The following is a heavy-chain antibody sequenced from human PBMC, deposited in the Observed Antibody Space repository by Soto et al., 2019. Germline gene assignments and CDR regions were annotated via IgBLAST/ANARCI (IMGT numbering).Heavy chain of an antibody. V-gene: IGHV3-30*18. CDR3: AKDRPQLELLDY. D-gene: IGHD1-7*01. CDR2: ISYDGSNK. CDR1: GFTFSSYW. J-gene: IGHJ4*02. Sequence: GGSLRLSCAASGFTFSSYWMHWVRQAPGKGLEWVAVISYDGSNKYYADSVKGRFTISRDNSKNTLYLQMNSLRAEDTAVYYCAKDRPQLELLDYWGQGTLVTVSS.